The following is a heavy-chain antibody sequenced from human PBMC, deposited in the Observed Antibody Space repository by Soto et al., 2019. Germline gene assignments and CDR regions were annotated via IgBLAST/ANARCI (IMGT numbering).Heavy chain of an antibody. D-gene: IGHD3-16*01. Sequence: EVQLLESGGKLVQPGGSLTLSCAASGFTFSTYAMAWFRQAPGKGLEWVSGVSASGLNTDYADPVKGRFYISRDNSKNTVSLNMNRLRAEDTALYYWENDRPRRTSGYFFAYGGQGTPVTVSS. CDR2: VSASGLNT. CDR1: GFTFSTYA. V-gene: IGHV3-23*01. J-gene: IGHJ4*02. CDR3: ENDRPRRTSGYFFAY.